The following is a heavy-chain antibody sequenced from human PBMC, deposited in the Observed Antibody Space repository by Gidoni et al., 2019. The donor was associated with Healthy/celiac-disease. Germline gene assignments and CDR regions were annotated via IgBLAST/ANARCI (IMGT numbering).Heavy chain of an antibody. Sequence: EVQLVESGGGLVQPGGSLRLSCAASGFTFRRYWMSWVRQAPGKGLEWVANIKQDGSEKYYVDSVKGRFTISRDNAKNSLDLQMNSLRAEDTAVYYCARAEVVVVPAAIPDYYYYGMDVWGQGTTVTVSS. CDR2: IKQDGSEK. V-gene: IGHV3-7*03. CDR1: GFTFRRYW. J-gene: IGHJ6*02. D-gene: IGHD2-2*02. CDR3: ARAEVVVVPAAIPDYYYYGMDV.